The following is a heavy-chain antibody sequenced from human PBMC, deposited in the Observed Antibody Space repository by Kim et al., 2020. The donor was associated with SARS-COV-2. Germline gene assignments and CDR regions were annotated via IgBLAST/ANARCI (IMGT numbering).Heavy chain of an antibody. J-gene: IGHJ4*02. Sequence: NYAQKVEGRVTITADESTSTAYMGLSSLRSEDTAVYYCARDSGSGVRAIYWGQGTLVTVSS. D-gene: IGHD3-10*01. CDR3: ARDSGSGVRAIY. V-gene: IGHV1-69*01.